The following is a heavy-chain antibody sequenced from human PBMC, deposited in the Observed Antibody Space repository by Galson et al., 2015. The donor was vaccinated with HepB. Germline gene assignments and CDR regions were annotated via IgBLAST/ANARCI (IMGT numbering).Heavy chain of an antibody. V-gene: IGHV1-3*01. Sequence: SVKVSCKASGYRFSDHAIHWVRQAPGQGLEWMGWINLSNGNTRYSQKLQGTVSLTRDTSATTAYMELSSLKSEDTAMFYCARKTGWLDAYDFWGQGTMVIVSS. CDR3: ARKTGWLDAYDF. J-gene: IGHJ3*01. CDR2: INLSNGNT. D-gene: IGHD6-19*01. CDR1: GYRFSDHA.